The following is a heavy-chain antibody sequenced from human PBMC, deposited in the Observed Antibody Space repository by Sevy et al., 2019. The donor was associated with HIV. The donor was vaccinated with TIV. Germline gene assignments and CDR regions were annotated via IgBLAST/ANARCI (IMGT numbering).Heavy chain of an antibody. V-gene: IGHV3-30*02. CDR3: VKEGGGEGGDH. CDR1: GFSFSSYG. D-gene: IGHD2-21*01. Sequence: GGSLRLSCAASGFSFSSYGMHWVRQAPGKGLEWMSYIQYDGSNKDYADSVKGRFTFSRENSKNTLYLQMNSLRVEETAVFYCVKEGGGEGGDHWGQGTLVTVSS. J-gene: IGHJ4*02. CDR2: IQYDGSNK.